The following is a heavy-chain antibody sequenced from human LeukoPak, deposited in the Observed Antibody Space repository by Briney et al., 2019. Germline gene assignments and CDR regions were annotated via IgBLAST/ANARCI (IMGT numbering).Heavy chain of an antibody. CDR2: IKQDGSEK. V-gene: IGHV3-7*01. CDR1: GFGFSTSW. J-gene: IGHJ6*02. CDR3: TSLSNSYGVDV. D-gene: IGHD2/OR15-2a*01. Sequence: GGSLRLSCAASGFGFSTSWMSWVRQAPGKGLEWVANIKQDGSEKYYVDSVKGRFTISRDNAKNSVYLQMNSLRDEDTAVYYCTSLSNSYGVDVWGQGTTATVSS.